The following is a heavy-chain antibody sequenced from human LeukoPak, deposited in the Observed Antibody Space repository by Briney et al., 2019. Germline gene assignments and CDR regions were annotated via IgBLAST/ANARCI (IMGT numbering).Heavy chain of an antibody. D-gene: IGHD3-3*01. CDR2: ISSSGSTI. V-gene: IGHV3-11*01. CDR1: GFTFSDYY. J-gene: IGHJ4*02. CDR3: ARGYYDFWSGYYTDY. Sequence: GGSLRLSCAASGFTFSDYYMSWIRQAPGKGLEWVSYISSSGSTIYYADSVKGRFTISRDNAKNSLYQQMNSLRAEDTAVYYCARGYYDFWSGYYTDYWGQGTLVTVSS.